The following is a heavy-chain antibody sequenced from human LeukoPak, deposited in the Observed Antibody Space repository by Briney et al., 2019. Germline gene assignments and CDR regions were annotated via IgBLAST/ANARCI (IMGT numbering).Heavy chain of an antibody. D-gene: IGHD3-9*01. J-gene: IGHJ4*02. CDR1: GYTFTSYG. V-gene: IGHV1-18*01. Sequence: SVKVSCKASGYTFTSYGISWVRQAPGQGLEWMGWISAYNGNTNYAQKLQGRVTMTTDTSTSTAYMELRSLRSDDTAVYYCARDRDDILTGHYFDYWGQGTLVTVSS. CDR2: ISAYNGNT. CDR3: ARDRDDILTGHYFDY.